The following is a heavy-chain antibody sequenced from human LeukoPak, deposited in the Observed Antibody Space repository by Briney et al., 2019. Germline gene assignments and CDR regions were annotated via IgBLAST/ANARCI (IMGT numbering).Heavy chain of an antibody. CDR3: AGVEGAFYYDSKPPGLWFDP. CDR1: GFTFSSYW. D-gene: IGHD3-22*01. Sequence: PGGSLRLSCAASGFTFSSYWVHWVRQAPGKGLVWVSRINSDGSSTSYADSVKGRFTISRDNAKNTLYLQMNSLRAEDTAVYYCAGVEGAFYYDSKPPGLWFDPWGQGTLVTVSS. J-gene: IGHJ5*02. V-gene: IGHV3-74*01. CDR2: INSDGSST.